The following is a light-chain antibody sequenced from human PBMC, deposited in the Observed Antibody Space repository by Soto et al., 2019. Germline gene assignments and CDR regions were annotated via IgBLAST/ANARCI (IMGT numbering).Light chain of an antibody. V-gene: IGKV1-13*02. J-gene: IGKJ5*01. CDR1: QDIRGA. Sequence: AIQLTQSPSPLSASVGDRVTITCRASQDIRGALAWYQQKTGKAPKILIYDVSTLESGVPSRFSGSSSGTDFTLTISSLQPVDFATYYCQQFNSYPITFGQGTRLEIK. CDR2: DVS. CDR3: QQFNSYPIT.